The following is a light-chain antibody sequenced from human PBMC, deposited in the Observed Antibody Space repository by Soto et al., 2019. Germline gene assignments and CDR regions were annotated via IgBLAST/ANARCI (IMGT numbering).Light chain of an antibody. Sequence: QSARTQPRSVSGSPGQSVTISCTGTSSDVGGYHYVSWYQQHPGKAPKLMIYDVSKRPSGVPDRFSGSKSGNTASLTISGLQAEDEADYYCCSYAGSYKGYVFGTGTKLTVL. CDR1: SSDVGGYHY. J-gene: IGLJ1*01. CDR2: DVS. V-gene: IGLV2-11*01. CDR3: CSYAGSYKGYV.